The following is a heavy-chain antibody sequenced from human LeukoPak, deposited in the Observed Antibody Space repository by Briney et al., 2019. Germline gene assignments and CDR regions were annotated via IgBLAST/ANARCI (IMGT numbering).Heavy chain of an antibody. J-gene: IGHJ4*02. V-gene: IGHV4-34*01. CDR2: INHSGST. D-gene: IGHD3-9*01. CDR3: ARRQRYFDWLLSYYFDY. CDR1: GGSFSGYY. Sequence: SETLSLTCAVYGGSFSGYYWSWIRQPPGKGLEWIGEINHSGSTNYNPSLKSRVTISVDTSKNQFSLKLSSVTAADTAVYYCARRQRYFDWLLSYYFDYWGQGTLVTVPS.